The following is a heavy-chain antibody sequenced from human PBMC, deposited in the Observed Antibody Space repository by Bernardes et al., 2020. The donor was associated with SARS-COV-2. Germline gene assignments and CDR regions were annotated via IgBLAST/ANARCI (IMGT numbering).Heavy chain of an antibody. CDR3: ARQRSGENWFDP. CDR2: IYHNRAT. CDR1: GASIRNSDYC. D-gene: IGHD3-10*01. Sequence: SETLSLTCSVSGASIRNSDYCWAWIRQPPGKGLEWIGCIYHNRATYDDNPSLRSRVTISIDTSKNQFSLKLNSLTAADTAVYFCARQRSGENWFDPWGRGGPVTVPP. V-gene: IGHV4-39*01. J-gene: IGHJ5*02.